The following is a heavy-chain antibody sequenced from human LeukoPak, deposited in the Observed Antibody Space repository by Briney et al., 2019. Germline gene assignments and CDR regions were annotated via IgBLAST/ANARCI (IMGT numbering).Heavy chain of an antibody. Sequence: SQTLSLTCTVSGGSISSGSYYWSWIRQPAGKGLEWIGRIYTSGSTNYNPSLKSRATISVDTSKNQFSLKLSSVTAADTAVYYCARDGFGEFLESGGMDVRGQGTTVTVSS. CDR1: GGSISSGSYY. CDR3: ARDGFGEFLESGGMDV. J-gene: IGHJ6*02. D-gene: IGHD3-10*01. V-gene: IGHV4-61*02. CDR2: IYTSGST.